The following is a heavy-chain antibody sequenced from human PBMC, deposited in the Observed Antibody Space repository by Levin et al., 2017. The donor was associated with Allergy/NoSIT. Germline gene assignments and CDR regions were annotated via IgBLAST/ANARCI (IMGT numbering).Heavy chain of an antibody. Sequence: PSETLSLTCAISGGFMSSYYWAWIRQPPGKGLEWIGSIYYSGSTNYNPSFKSRVSISVDTSKKQFSLRLSSVTAADTAVYYCARDLGIFDTTDFNGFDVWGQGTKVTVSS. V-gene: IGHV4-59*13. J-gene: IGHJ3*01. CDR3: ARDLGIFDTTDFNGFDV. CDR2: IYYSGST. D-gene: IGHD3-16*01. CDR1: GGFMSSYY.